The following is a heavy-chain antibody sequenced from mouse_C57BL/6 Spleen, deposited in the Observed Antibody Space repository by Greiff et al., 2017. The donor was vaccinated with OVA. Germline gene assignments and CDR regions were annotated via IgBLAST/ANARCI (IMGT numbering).Heavy chain of an antibody. V-gene: IGHV1-81*01. J-gene: IGHJ2*01. Sequence: VQLQQSGAELARPGASVKLSCKASGYTFTSYGISWVKQRTGQGLEWIGEIYPRSGNTYYNEKFKGKATLTADKSSSTAYMELRSLTSEDSAVYFCARIFTTVVATNYFDYWGQGTTLTVSS. CDR3: ARIFTTVVATNYFDY. CDR1: GYTFTSYG. D-gene: IGHD1-1*01. CDR2: IYPRSGNT.